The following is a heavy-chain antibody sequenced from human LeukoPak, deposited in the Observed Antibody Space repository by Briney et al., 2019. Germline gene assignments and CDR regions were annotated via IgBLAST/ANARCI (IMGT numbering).Heavy chain of an antibody. Sequence: PSETLSLTCAVSNYSISSGFYWAWVRQPPGKGLEWIGNIYYSGSTCCNPSLKSRIIISVDTSKNQFSLKLRSVTAADTAVYYCARAFDYNWFNPWGQGTLVTVSS. CDR2: IYYSGST. CDR1: NYSISSGFY. D-gene: IGHD3-9*01. J-gene: IGHJ5*02. V-gene: IGHV4-38-2*01. CDR3: ARAFDYNWFNP.